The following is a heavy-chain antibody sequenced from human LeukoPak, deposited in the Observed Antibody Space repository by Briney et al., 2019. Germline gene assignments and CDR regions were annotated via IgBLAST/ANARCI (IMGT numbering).Heavy chain of an antibody. J-gene: IGHJ6*02. CDR1: GFALSSHW. V-gene: IGHV3-7*03. CDR3: ARNNGMDV. CDR2: VNREGSET. Sequence: GGSLRLSCAASGFALSSHWMTWVRQVPGRGPEWVANVNREGSETYYLDSVKGRFTISKDNAKNSLYLQMNSLRAEDTALYHCARNNGMDVWGQGTTVIVSS.